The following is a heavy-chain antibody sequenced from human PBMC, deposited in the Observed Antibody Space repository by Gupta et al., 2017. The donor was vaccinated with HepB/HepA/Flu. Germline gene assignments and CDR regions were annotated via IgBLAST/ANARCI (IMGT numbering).Heavy chain of an antibody. CDR2: VRSKTNNYAT. Sequence: EVQLVESGGNLVQPGGSLKLSCAASDFTFSGSAMHWVRQSSGKGLEWVGRVRSKTNNYATAYAASVKGRFTISRDDSKNTAYLQMNSLKXEXTAVYYXATSYNDFPQVDYWGQGTLVTVSS. CDR1: DFTFSGSA. J-gene: IGHJ4*02. CDR3: ATSYNDFPQVDY. V-gene: IGHV3-73*02. D-gene: IGHD3-3*01.